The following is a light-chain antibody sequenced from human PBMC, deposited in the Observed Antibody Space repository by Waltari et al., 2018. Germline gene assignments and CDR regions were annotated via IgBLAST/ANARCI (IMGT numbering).Light chain of an antibody. CDR3: QQSYSSFVT. CDR1: QSIGSY. CDR2: AAS. V-gene: IGKV1-39*01. Sequence: DIQMTQSPSSLSASVGDRVTITCRASQSIGSYINWYQQKPGKAPKLLIYAASSLQSGVPSRFSGSGSGTDFTVTISSLQPEDFATYYCQQSYSSFVTFGQGTKVEIK. J-gene: IGKJ1*01.